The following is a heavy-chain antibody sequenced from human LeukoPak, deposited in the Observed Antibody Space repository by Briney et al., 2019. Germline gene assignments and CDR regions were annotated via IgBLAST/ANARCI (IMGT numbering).Heavy chain of an antibody. CDR3: ARDEYYDSSGYTS. CDR1: GFTFSSYS. CDR2: ISSSSTI. J-gene: IGHJ4*02. V-gene: IGHV3-48*01. Sequence: GGSLRLSCAASGFTFSSYSMTWVRQAPGKGLEWVSYISSSSTIYYTDSVKGRFTISKDNAKNSLYLQMNSLRVEDTAVYYCARDEYYDSSGYTSWGQGTLVTVSS. D-gene: IGHD3-22*01.